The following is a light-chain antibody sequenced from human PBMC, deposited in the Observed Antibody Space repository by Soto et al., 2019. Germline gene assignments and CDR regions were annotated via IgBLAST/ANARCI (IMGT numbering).Light chain of an antibody. Sequence: EVVLTPSPCTLSLSPRERATLSCMASQSVTSSYLAWYQQKPGQAPRLLIYGASSRATGIPDRFSGSGSGTDFTLTISRLEPEDFAVYYCQQSGSSPRTFGQGTKVDIK. J-gene: IGKJ1*01. V-gene: IGKV3-20*01. CDR1: QSVTSSY. CDR2: GAS. CDR3: QQSGSSPRT.